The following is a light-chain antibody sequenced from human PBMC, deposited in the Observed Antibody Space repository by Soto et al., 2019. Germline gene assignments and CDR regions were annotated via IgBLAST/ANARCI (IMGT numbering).Light chain of an antibody. CDR1: QTISSW. CDR3: QHYNSYSEA. CDR2: KAS. V-gene: IGKV1-5*03. Sequence: DIQMTQSPSTLFGSVGHRLTITYRASQTISSWLAWYKQKPGKAPKLLSYKASTLKSGVPSRFRGSGSGTEFTLTISSLQPDDFETYYCQHYNSYSEAFGQGTKVDIK. J-gene: IGKJ1*01.